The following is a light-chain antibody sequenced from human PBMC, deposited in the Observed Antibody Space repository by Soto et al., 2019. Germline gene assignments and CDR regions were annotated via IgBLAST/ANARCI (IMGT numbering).Light chain of an antibody. CDR2: GAA. J-gene: IGKJ2*01. CDR1: QSVGNSY. CDR3: QYYGSSSGYT. V-gene: IGKV3-20*01. Sequence: EIVLTQSPGTLSLSPGEGATLSCRVSQSVGNSYLAWYQQRSGQAPRLLIFGAASRASGIPERFSGSGSGTDYTLTISRREPEDFAVYYCQYYGSSSGYTFGQGTKLEIK.